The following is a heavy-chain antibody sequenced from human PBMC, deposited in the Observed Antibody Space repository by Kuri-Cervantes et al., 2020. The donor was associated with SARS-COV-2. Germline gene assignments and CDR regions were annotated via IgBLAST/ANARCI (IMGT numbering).Heavy chain of an antibody. CDR1: GFTFSSYS. CDR2: ICSSSSTI. J-gene: IGHJ4*02. CDR3: ARGRYDFDY. Sequence: GESLKISCAASGFTFSSYSMNWVRQAPGKGLEWVSYICSSSSTIYYADSVKGRFTISRDNAKNSLYLQMNSLRAEDTAVYYCARGRYDFDYWGQGTLVTVSS. D-gene: IGHD3-22*01. V-gene: IGHV3-48*01.